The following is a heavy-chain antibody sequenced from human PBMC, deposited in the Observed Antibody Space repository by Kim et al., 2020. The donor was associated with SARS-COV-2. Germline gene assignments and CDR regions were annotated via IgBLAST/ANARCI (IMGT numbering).Heavy chain of an antibody. Sequence: GGSLRLSCAASGFTFSNAWMSWVRQAPGKGLEWVGRIKSKTDGGTTDYAAPVKGRFTISRDDSKNTLYLQMNSLKTEDTAVYYCTTDALGEGYQLLRIGYWGQGTLVTVSS. D-gene: IGHD2-2*01. CDR1: GFTFSNAW. V-gene: IGHV3-15*01. CDR2: IKSKTDGGTT. J-gene: IGHJ4*02. CDR3: TTDALGEGYQLLRIGY.